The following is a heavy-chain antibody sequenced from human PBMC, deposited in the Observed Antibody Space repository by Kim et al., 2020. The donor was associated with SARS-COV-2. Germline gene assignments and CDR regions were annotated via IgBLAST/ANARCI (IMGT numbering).Heavy chain of an antibody. J-gene: IGHJ6*03. D-gene: IGHD1-1*01. V-gene: IGHV3-11*01. Sequence: SLKGRFTFPRDNAKNSLYLQMNSLRAEDTAVYYCARDRTPNRTYYYYMDVWGKGTTVTVSS. CDR3: ARDRTPNRTYYYYMDV.